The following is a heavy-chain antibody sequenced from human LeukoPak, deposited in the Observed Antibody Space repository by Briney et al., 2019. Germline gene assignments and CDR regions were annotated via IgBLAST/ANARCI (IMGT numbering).Heavy chain of an antibody. CDR2: IYSGGST. CDR3: ARRETKSGYAWGHNWFDP. CDR1: GFTVSSNY. Sequence: PGGSLRLSCAASGFTVSSNYMSWVRQAPGKGLEWVSVIYSGGSTYYADSVKGRFTISRDNSKNTLYLQMNSLRAEDTAVYYCARRETKSGYAWGHNWFDPWGQGTLATVSS. V-gene: IGHV3-53*01. D-gene: IGHD5-12*01. J-gene: IGHJ5*02.